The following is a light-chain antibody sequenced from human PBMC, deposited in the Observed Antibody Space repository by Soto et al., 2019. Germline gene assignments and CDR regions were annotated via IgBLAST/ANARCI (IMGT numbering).Light chain of an antibody. V-gene: IGKV3-20*01. J-gene: IGKJ2*01. Sequence: DIVLTQSPGPLSLSPGERATLSCRASQSVSNSYLAWFEQKPGQAPRLLIYGASSSATGIPERFGGSGSGMDFNLAISRLEPEDAAVDACLQYGSAPRSFGQGTKVEIK. CDR1: QSVSNSY. CDR2: GAS. CDR3: LQYGSAPRS.